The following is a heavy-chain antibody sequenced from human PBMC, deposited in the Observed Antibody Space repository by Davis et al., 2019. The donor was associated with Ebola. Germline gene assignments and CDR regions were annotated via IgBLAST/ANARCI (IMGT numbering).Heavy chain of an antibody. CDR3: AREAGVVVIAIPGYYYYYGMDV. CDR2: ISAYNGNT. Sequence: ASVKVSCKASGYTFTSYGISWVRQAPGQGLEWMGWISAYNGNTNYAQKLQGRVTMTTDTSTSTAYMELRSLRSDDTAVYYCAREAGVVVIAIPGYYYYYGMDVWGQGTTVTVSS. D-gene: IGHD2-21*01. J-gene: IGHJ6*02. V-gene: IGHV1-18*01. CDR1: GYTFTSYG.